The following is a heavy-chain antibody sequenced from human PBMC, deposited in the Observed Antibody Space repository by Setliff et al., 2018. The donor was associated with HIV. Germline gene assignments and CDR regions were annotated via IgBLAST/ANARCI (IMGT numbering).Heavy chain of an antibody. Sequence: SETLSLTCTVSGGSIRSHYWSWIRQPPGKGLEWIRSFYHTGSTHYNPSLKSRTTMSLDTSRNQVSLKLSSVSAADTAVYYCARDQGLELRGDYYYYGMDVWGQGTTVTVSS. D-gene: IGHD1-7*01. CDR1: GGSIRSHY. V-gene: IGHV4-59*11. J-gene: IGHJ6*02. CDR3: ARDQGLELRGDYYYYGMDV. CDR2: FYHTGST.